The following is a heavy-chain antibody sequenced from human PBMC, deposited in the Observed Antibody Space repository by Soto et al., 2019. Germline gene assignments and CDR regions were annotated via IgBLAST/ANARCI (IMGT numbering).Heavy chain of an antibody. Sequence: GGSLRLSCAASGFTFSSYSMNWVRQAPGKGLEWVSSISSSSSYIYYADSVKGRFTISRDNAKNSLYLQMNSLRAEDTAVYYCARGGYSGYTGLAFDYWGQGTLVTVSS. CDR1: GFTFSSYS. CDR3: ARGGYSGYTGLAFDY. D-gene: IGHD5-12*01. CDR2: ISSSSSYI. J-gene: IGHJ4*02. V-gene: IGHV3-21*01.